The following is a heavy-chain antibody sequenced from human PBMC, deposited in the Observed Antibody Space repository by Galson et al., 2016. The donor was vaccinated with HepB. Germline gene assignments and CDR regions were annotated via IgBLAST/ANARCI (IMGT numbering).Heavy chain of an antibody. CDR1: GLTFSNSW. CDR3: TREPSAAFALAVYGQYYYGMEV. CDR2: INVNGGTT. Sequence: SLRLSCAVSGLTFSNSWVHWVRQGPGKGLVWVSSINVNGGTTKYADAVKGRFTISRDNAKTTVYLKMNSLRGEDTAVYYCTREPSAAFALAVYGQYYYGMEVWGQGTTVIVSS. D-gene: IGHD2-8*01. J-gene: IGHJ6*02. V-gene: IGHV3-74*03.